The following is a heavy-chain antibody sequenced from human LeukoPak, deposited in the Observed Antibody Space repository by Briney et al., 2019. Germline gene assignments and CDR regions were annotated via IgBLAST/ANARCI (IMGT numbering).Heavy chain of an antibody. D-gene: IGHD5-24*01. CDR1: GGSISSGDYY. Sequence: PSETLSLTCTVSGGSISSGDYYWSWIRQPPGKGLEWIGYIYYSGSTYYNPSLKSRVTISVDTSKNQFSLKLSSVTAADTAVYYCARRGMRRDGSNRRDFDYWGQGTLVTVSS. J-gene: IGHJ4*02. CDR2: IYYSGST. CDR3: ARRGMRRDGSNRRDFDY. V-gene: IGHV4-30-4*08.